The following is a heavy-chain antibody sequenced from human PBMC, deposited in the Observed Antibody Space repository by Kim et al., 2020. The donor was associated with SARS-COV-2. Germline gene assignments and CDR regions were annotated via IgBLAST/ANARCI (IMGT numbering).Heavy chain of an antibody. CDR2: T. CDR3: ARGPEAAEIDY. D-gene: IGHD6-13*01. J-gene: IGHJ4*02. V-gene: IGHV1-8*01. Sequence: TGYAQKFQGRVTMTRNTSISTAYMELSSLRSEDTAVYYCARGPEAAEIDYWGQGTLVTVSS.